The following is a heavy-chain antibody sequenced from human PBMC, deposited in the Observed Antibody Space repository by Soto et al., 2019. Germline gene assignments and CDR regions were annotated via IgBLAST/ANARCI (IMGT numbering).Heavy chain of an antibody. V-gene: IGHV5-51*01. CDR2: IYPGDSDT. CDR1: GYSFTSYW. CDR3: ARTNCGGDCYQYYYYYGMDV. J-gene: IGHJ6*02. Sequence: GESLKISCKGSGYSFTSYWIGWVRQMPGKGLGGMGIIYPGDSDTRSSPSFQGQVTISADKSISTAYLQWSSLKASDTAMYYCARTNCGGDCYQYYYYYGMDVWGQGTTVTVSS. D-gene: IGHD2-21*02.